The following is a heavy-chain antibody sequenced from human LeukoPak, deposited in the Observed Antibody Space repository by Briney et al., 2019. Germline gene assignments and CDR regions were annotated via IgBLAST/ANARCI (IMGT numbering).Heavy chain of an antibody. V-gene: IGHV4-39*07. J-gene: IGHJ3*02. CDR3: ARDVDVQLFRGPHDAFDI. CDR1: GGSISSSSYY. D-gene: IGHD2-2*01. CDR2: IYYSGST. Sequence: SETLSLTCTVSGGSISSSSYYWGWIRQPPGKGLEWIGSIYYSGSTYYNPSLKSRVTISVDTSKNQFSLKLSSVTAADTAVYYCARDVDVQLFRGPHDAFDIWGQGTMVTVSS.